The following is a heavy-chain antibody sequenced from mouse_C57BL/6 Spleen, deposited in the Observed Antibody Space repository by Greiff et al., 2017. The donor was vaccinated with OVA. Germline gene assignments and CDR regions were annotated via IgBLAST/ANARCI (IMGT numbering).Heavy chain of an antibody. CDR2: IHPNSGST. D-gene: IGHD4-1*01. Sequence: QVQLQQSGAELVKPGASVKLSCKASGYTFTSYWMHWVKQRPGQGLEWIGMIHPNSGSTNYNEKFKSKATLTVDKSSSTAYMQLSSLTYGDSAVYYCARTVTGTDYWGQGTTLTVSS. CDR3: ARTVTGTDY. J-gene: IGHJ2*01. V-gene: IGHV1-64*01. CDR1: GYTFTSYW.